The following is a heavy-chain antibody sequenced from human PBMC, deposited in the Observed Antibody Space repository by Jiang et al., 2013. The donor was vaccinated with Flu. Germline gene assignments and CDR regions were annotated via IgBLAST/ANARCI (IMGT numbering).Heavy chain of an antibody. D-gene: IGHD5-24*01. CDR2: IYYSGST. CDR1: GGSISGHY. Sequence: GLVKPSETLSLTCAVSGGSISGHYWSWIRQPPGKGLEWIGYIYYSGSTNYNPSLKSRVTISVDTSKNQFSLKLSSVTAADTAVYYCARGSRDGYNFHAGYFDYWGQGTLVTVSS. J-gene: IGHJ4*02. V-gene: IGHV4-59*11. CDR3: ARGSRDGYNFHAGYFDY.